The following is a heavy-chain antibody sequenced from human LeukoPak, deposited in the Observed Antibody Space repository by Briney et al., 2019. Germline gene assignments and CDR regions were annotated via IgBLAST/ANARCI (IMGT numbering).Heavy chain of an antibody. CDR1: GGSISSYY. CDR2: IYYSGST. D-gene: IGHD3-16*01. Sequence: SETLSLTCTVSGGSISSYYWSWIRQPPGKGLEWIGYIYYSGSTNYNPSLKSRVTISVNTSKNQFSLKLSPVTAADTAVYYCARVFEGSGGARYYYYYMDVWGKGTTVTVSS. J-gene: IGHJ6*03. V-gene: IGHV4-59*01. CDR3: ARVFEGSGGARYYYYYMDV.